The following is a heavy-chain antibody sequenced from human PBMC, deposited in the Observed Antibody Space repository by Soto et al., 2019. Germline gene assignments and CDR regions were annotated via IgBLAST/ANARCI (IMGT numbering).Heavy chain of an antibody. CDR2: ISYDGTNK. CDR1: GFTFSSYA. CDR3: ARQLAVTGSRRAFDL. D-gene: IGHD6-19*01. V-gene: IGHV3-30-3*01. Sequence: QVQLVESGGGVVQPGKSLRLSCAASGFTFSSYAMHWVRQAPGKGLEWVAVISYDGTNKYYADSVEGRLTISRDNSKNTLFLQMNSLRAEDTAVYYCARQLAVTGSRRAFDLWGQGTLVTVSS. J-gene: IGHJ4*02.